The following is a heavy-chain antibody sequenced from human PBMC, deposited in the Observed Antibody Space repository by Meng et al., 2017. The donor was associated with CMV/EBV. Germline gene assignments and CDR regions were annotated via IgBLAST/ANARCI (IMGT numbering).Heavy chain of an antibody. Sequence: GGSLRLSCAASGFTFNTYAMHWVRQAPGKGLEWLAVISYDGSNKYTADSVQGRLTISRDNSKNNLYLQMNSLTVEDTAVYYCVRDQGGESMIAVLIERFGMDVWGQGTTVTVSS. V-gene: IGHV3-30*04. D-gene: IGHD3-22*01. J-gene: IGHJ6*02. CDR1: GFTFNTYA. CDR2: ISYDGSNK. CDR3: VRDQGGESMIAVLIERFGMDV.